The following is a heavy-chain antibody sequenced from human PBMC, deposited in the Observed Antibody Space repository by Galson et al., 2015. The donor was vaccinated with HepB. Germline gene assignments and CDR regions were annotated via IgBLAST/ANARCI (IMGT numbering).Heavy chain of an antibody. J-gene: IGHJ4*02. Sequence: SLRLSCAASGLTFRSYAMSWVRQAPGKGLEWVSVITGSGGSAYYADSVKGRFTISRDNSKNTLYLQMNSLRAEDTAVYYCAKDRDCGGDCYLLDYWGQGTLVTVSS. D-gene: IGHD2-21*02. CDR3: AKDRDCGGDCYLLDY. V-gene: IGHV3-23*01. CDR1: GLTFRSYA. CDR2: ITGSGGSA.